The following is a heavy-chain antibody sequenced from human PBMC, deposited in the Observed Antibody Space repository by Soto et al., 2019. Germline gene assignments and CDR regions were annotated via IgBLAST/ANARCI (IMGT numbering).Heavy chain of an antibody. CDR3: AKDKLGGHSNGDAFDV. CDR1: GFIFDDFA. J-gene: IGHJ3*01. CDR2: ISWDGGSI. D-gene: IGHD3-22*01. V-gene: IGHV3-9*01. Sequence: EVQLVESGGGLVQPGRSLRLSCAASGFIFDDFAMHWVRQAPGKGLEWVSHISWDGGSIDYADSVKGRFTISRDNAKNNMYLQMKSLRAEDTALDYCAKDKLGGHSNGDAFDVWGQGTMVNVSS.